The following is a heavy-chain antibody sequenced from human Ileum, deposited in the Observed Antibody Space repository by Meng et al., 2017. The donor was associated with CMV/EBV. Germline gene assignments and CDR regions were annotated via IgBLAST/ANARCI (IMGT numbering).Heavy chain of an antibody. Sequence: GESLKISCAASGFAFGSHAMNWVRRAPGKGLEWVSTIGGSGHLTWYADSVRGRFTISRDNSKNTLFLHMNSLGADDTAVYFCVKTTQSPYSWGQGTLVTVSS. CDR3: VKTTQSPYS. V-gene: IGHV3-23*01. CDR2: IGGSGHLT. CDR1: GFAFGSHA. D-gene: IGHD1-14*01. J-gene: IGHJ4*02.